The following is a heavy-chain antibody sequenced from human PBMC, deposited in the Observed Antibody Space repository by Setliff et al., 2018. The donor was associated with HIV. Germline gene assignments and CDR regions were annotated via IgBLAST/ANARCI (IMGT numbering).Heavy chain of an antibody. V-gene: IGHV1-18*01. CDR1: GYNLTMFG. D-gene: IGHD3-3*01. CDR2: ISAYNGNT. Sequence: ASVKVSCKASGYNLTMFGITWVRQAPGQGLEWMGWISAYNGNTNYAQKLQGRITLTIDTVTTTAYMDLRSLTSDDTAMYYCARAPPINFWSGYYTGPQGWFDSWGQGSLVTVSS. CDR3: ARAPPINFWSGYYTGPQGWFDS. J-gene: IGHJ5*01.